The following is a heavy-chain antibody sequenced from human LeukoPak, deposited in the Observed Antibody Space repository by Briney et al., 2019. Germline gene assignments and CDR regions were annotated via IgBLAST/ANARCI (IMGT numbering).Heavy chain of an antibody. CDR1: GYFISSGYY. D-gene: IGHD2-2*01. V-gene: IGHV4-38-2*01. Sequence: PSETLSLTCAVSGYFISSGYYWGWIRQPPGKGLEWIGSTYHTGSTHYNPSLKSRVTISIDTSKNQFSLKLRSVTAADTAVYSCVRQWQSTGFDYWGQGTLVTVSS. J-gene: IGHJ4*02. CDR3: VRQWQSTGFDY. CDR2: TYHTGST.